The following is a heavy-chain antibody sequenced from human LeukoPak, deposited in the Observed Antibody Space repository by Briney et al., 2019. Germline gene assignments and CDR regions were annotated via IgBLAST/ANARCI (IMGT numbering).Heavy chain of an antibody. CDR1: GYTFTGYY. D-gene: IGHD3-9*01. Sequence: ASVKVSCKASGYTFTGYYMHWVRQAPGQGLEWMGWINPNSGGTNYAQKFQGRDTVTRDTSISTAYMELSRLRSDDTAVYYCARGSTYYDILTGNYWGQGTLVTVSS. V-gene: IGHV1-2*02. CDR2: INPNSGGT. CDR3: ARGSTYYDILTGNY. J-gene: IGHJ4*02.